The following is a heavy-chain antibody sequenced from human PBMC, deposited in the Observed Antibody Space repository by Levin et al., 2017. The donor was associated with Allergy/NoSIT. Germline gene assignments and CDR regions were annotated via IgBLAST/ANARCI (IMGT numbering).Heavy chain of an antibody. V-gene: IGHV3-7*03. CDR2: INQDGSYR. Sequence: PGGSLRLSCAASGFTFSSSWMNWVRQAPGKGLEWVANINQDGSYRDHVDSVKGRFTISRDNTKNSLYLQMNSLRAEDTAVYYCVKSVDSWGQGTLVTVSS. CDR3: VKSVDS. J-gene: IGHJ4*02. CDR1: GFTFSSSW.